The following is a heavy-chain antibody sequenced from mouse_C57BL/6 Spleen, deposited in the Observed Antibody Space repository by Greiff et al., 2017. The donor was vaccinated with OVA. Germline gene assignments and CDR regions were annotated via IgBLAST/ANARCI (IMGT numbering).Heavy chain of an antibody. CDR2: IRNKANGYTT. CDR1: GFTFTDYY. Sequence: EVQRVESGGGLVQPGGSLSLSCAASGFTFTDYYMSWVRQPPGKALEWLGFIRNKANGYTTEYSASVKGRFTISRDNSQSILYLQMNALGAEDSATYYSARYELRGYYFDYWGQGTTLTVSS. CDR3: ARYELRGYYFDY. D-gene: IGHD1-1*01. J-gene: IGHJ2*01. V-gene: IGHV7-3*01.